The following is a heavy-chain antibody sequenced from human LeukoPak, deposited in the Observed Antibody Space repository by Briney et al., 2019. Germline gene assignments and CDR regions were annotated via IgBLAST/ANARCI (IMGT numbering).Heavy chain of an antibody. D-gene: IGHD1-20*01. CDR3: AREGITGTSREYYFDY. CDR1: GFTVSSNY. J-gene: IGHJ4*02. Sequence: GGSLRLSCAASGFTVSSNYMSWVRQAPGKGLEWVSVIYSGGSTYYADSVKGRFTISRDNSKNTLYLQMNRLRAEDTAVYYCAREGITGTSREYYFDYWGQGTLVTVSS. CDR2: IYSGGST. V-gene: IGHV3-53*01.